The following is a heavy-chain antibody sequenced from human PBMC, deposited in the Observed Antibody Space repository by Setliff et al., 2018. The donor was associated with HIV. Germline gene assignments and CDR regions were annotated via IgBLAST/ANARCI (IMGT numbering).Heavy chain of an antibody. Sequence: SETLSLTCTVSGGSVSSGNYYWSWIRQPPGKGLEWIGYFYYSGSTNYNPSLKSRVSISLDTSKNQFSLKLTSVTAADTAVYFCARDLRAVTIDWGQGTPVTV. V-gene: IGHV4-61*01. D-gene: IGHD4-17*01. CDR2: FYYSGST. J-gene: IGHJ4*02. CDR3: ARDLRAVTID. CDR1: GGSVSSGNYY.